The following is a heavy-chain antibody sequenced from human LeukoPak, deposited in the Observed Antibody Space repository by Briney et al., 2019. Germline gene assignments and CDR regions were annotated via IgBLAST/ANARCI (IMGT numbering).Heavy chain of an antibody. CDR2: IKSKIHDGTI. Sequence: GGSLTLSCAVSGFAFDKARMTWVRQPPGKGMEWVCRIKSKIHDGTIDYAAPEKGRFTISRDDSENTVYVQVSRMRTEDTAMYYCTTSPVPGIDYWGQGIQVTVSS. D-gene: IGHD6-19*01. J-gene: IGHJ4*02. V-gene: IGHV3-15*01. CDR1: GFAFDKAR. CDR3: TTSPVPGIDY.